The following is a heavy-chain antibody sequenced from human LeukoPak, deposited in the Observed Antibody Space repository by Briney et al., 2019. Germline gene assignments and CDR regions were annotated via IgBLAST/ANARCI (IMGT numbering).Heavy chain of an antibody. J-gene: IGHJ4*02. CDR3: ASDYYYDSSGYYLYYFDS. D-gene: IGHD3-22*01. CDR2: IYYSGST. CDR1: TGSISSSSYY. Sequence: SETLSLTCTVSTGSISSSSYYWGCIRQPPGKGLEWIGSIYYSGSTYYNPSLKSRVTISVDTSKNQFSLKLSSVTAADTAVYYCASDYYYDSSGYYLYYFDSWGQGTLVTVSS. V-gene: IGHV4-39*07.